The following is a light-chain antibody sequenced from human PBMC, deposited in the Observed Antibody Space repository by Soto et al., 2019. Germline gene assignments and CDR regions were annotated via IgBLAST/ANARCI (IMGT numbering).Light chain of an antibody. CDR2: GNT. CDR1: SSNIGARYD. J-gene: IGLJ2*01. Sequence: QSVLTQPPSVSGAPGQRVTISCTGSSSNIGARYDVHWYQHFPGTAPKLLIYGNTNRPSGVPDRFSGSKSGSSASLAITGLQAEDEADYYCQSYDGSLSAVVFGGGTKVTVL. CDR3: QSYDGSLSAVV. V-gene: IGLV1-40*01.